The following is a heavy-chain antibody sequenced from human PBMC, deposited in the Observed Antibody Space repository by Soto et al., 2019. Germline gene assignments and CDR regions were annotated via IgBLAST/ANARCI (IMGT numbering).Heavy chain of an antibody. D-gene: IGHD3-3*01. CDR1: GFTFSSYS. CDR3: ARDGSEYYDFWSGYHYFDY. V-gene: IGHV3-48*02. Sequence: GGSLRLSCAASGFTFSSYSMNWVRQAPGKGLEWVSYISSSSSTIYYADSVKGRFTISRDNAKNSLYLQMNSLRDEDTAVYYCARDGSEYYDFWSGYHYFDYWGQGTLVTVSS. CDR2: ISSSSSTI. J-gene: IGHJ4*02.